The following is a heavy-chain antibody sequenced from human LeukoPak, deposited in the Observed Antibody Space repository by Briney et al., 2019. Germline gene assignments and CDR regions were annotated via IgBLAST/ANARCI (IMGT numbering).Heavy chain of an antibody. CDR3: ARGPVILVGACFDY. CDR2: INPNSDDT. CDR1: GYTFSGYY. D-gene: IGHD1-26*01. Sequence: ASVKVSCKASGYTFSGYYMHWVRQAPGQGLEWMGWINPNSDDTNYAKKFQGRVTMTRDTSISTAYMELRRLRSDDTAVYYCARGPVILVGACFDYWGQGTLVTVSS. J-gene: IGHJ4*02. V-gene: IGHV1-2*02.